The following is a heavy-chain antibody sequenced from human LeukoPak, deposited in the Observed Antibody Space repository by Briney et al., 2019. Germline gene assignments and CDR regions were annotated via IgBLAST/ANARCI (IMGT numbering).Heavy chain of an antibody. D-gene: IGHD6-19*01. V-gene: IGHV4-59*01. J-gene: IGHJ4*02. Sequence: SETLSLTCTVSGVSISSYYWSWIRQPPGKGLEWIGYVYYSGSTNYNPSLKSRVTISVDTSKNQFSLKLSSVTAADTAVYYCARAYSSGWPDFDYWGQGTLVTVSS. CDR3: ARAYSSGWPDFDY. CDR2: VYYSGST. CDR1: GVSISSYY.